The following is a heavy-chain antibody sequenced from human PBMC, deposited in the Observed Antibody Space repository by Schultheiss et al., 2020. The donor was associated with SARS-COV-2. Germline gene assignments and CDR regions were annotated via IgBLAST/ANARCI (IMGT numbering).Heavy chain of an antibody. D-gene: IGHD4-17*01. V-gene: IGHV3-15*01. CDR1: GFTFSSYW. CDR2: IKSKTDGGTT. CDR3: TTATMTPVKWGED. Sequence: GGSLRLSCAASGFTFSSYWMSWVRQAPGKGLEWVGRIKSKTDGGTTDYAAPVKGRFTISRDDSKNTLYLQMNSLKTEDTAVYYCTTATMTPVKWGEDWGQGTLVTVSS. J-gene: IGHJ4*02.